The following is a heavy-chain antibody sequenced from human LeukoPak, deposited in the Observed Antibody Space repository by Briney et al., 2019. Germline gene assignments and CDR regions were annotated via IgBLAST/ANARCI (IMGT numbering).Heavy chain of an antibody. D-gene: IGHD3-16*01. J-gene: IGHJ4*02. CDR2: INPNSGGT. Sequence: ASVKVSCKASGYTFTGYYMHWVRQAPGQGLEWMGWINPNSGGTNYAQKFQGRVTMTRDTSISTAYMELRRLTSDDTAIYYCTTRGGDTLMRTEAFDYWGLGTLVTVSS. CDR1: GYTFTGYY. CDR3: TTRGGDTLMRTEAFDY. V-gene: IGHV1-2*02.